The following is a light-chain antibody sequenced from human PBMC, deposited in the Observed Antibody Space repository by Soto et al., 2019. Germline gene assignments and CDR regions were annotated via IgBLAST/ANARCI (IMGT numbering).Light chain of an antibody. Sequence: QSALTQPASVSGSPGQSITISCTGTSSDVGSYNYVSWHQHHPGKAPKLIIYDVSNRPSGVSNRFSGSKSGNTASLTISGLQAEDEADYYCSSYTGSSTHVFGTGTKVTVL. J-gene: IGLJ1*01. CDR2: DVS. CDR1: SSDVGSYNY. CDR3: SSYTGSSTHV. V-gene: IGLV2-14*03.